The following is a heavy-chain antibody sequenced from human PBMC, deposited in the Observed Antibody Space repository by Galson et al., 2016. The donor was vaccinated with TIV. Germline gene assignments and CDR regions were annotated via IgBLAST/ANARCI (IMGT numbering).Heavy chain of an antibody. CDR1: GNSLDELV. Sequence: SVKVSCKVSGNSLDELVIHWVRQAPGKGLEWMGGYDPEVFKTVYAPRFQGRVTMNADTDRDTAYMGLGSLRIDDTAVYYCATVAWFPGLSLDNWGQGTLVSVSS. D-gene: IGHD2/OR15-2a*01. J-gene: IGHJ4*02. CDR3: ATVAWFPGLSLDN. V-gene: IGHV1-24*01. CDR2: YDPEVFKT.